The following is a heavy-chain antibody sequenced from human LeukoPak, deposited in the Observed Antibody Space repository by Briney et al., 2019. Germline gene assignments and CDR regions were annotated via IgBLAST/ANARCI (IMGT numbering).Heavy chain of an antibody. Sequence: EASVKVSCKASGGTFISYAISWVRQAPGQGLEWMGGIIPIFGTANYAQKFQGRVTITTDESTSTAYMELSSLRSEDTAVYYCARGFGSYRFDYWGQGTLVTASS. CDR2: IIPIFGTA. J-gene: IGHJ4*02. D-gene: IGHD1-26*01. V-gene: IGHV1-69*05. CDR3: ARGFGSYRFDY. CDR1: GGTFISYA.